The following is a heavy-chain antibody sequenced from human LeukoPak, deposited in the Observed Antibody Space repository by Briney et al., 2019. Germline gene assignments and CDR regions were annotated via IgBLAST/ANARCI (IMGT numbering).Heavy chain of an antibody. CDR3: ASKPRGESRPFDY. J-gene: IGHJ4*02. Sequence: GASVKVSCKASGDTFTAHAAHWVRQAPGQRLEWMGWINVASGDTGYSQRFQDRVTITRGTSASTGYMEMSSLISEDTAVYYCASKPRGESRPFDYWGQGTLVTVSS. CDR2: INVASGDT. D-gene: IGHD3-16*01. V-gene: IGHV1-3*01. CDR1: GDTFTAHA.